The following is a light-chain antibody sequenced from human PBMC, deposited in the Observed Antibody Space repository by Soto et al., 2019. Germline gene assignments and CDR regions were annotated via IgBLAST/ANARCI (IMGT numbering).Light chain of an antibody. J-gene: IGKJ2*01. Sequence: DIQMTQSPSTLSASVGDRVTITCRASQRIDRWVAWYQQKPGKAPKILIYDASSLESGVPSRFSGSGSGTEFTLTISSLQSDDFATYYCQQYNSFEVHTVGQGTKVDSK. CDR2: DAS. V-gene: IGKV1-5*01. CDR3: QQYNSFEVHT. CDR1: QRIDRW.